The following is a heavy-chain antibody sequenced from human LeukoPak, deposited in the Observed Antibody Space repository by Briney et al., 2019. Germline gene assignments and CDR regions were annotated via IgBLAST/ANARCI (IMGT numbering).Heavy chain of an antibody. Sequence: SSETLSLTCTVSGGSISSGSHYWSWIRQPPGKGLEWIGYTSYTGSTYYYPSLKSRLTISVDTSENQFSLKLSSVTAADTAVYYCARAPETYNFGTLESWGQGTLVTVSS. D-gene: IGHD1-20*01. J-gene: IGHJ5*02. CDR3: ARAPETYNFGTLES. CDR2: TSYTGST. V-gene: IGHV4-31*03. CDR1: GGSISSGSHY.